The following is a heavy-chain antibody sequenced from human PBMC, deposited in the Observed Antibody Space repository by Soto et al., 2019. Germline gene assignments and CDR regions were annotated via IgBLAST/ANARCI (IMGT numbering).Heavy chain of an antibody. Sequence: GGSLRLSCAASGFTFSSYGMHWVRQAPGKGLEWVAVISYDGSNKYYADSVKGRFTISRDNSKNTLYLQMNSLRAEDTAVYYCAKDFRLGELLEMNWGQGTLVTVSS. CDR2: ISYDGSNK. CDR1: GFTFSSYG. J-gene: IGHJ4*02. D-gene: IGHD3-10*01. CDR3: AKDFRLGELLEMN. V-gene: IGHV3-30*18.